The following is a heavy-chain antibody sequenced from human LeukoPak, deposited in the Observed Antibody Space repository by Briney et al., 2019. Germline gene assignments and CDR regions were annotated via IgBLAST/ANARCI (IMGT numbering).Heavy chain of an antibody. CDR1: GFTVNNNY. V-gene: IGHV3-23*01. Sequence: PGGSLRLSCAASGFTVNNNYINWVRQAPGKGLEWVSAISGSGGNTYYADSVKGRFNISRDNSKNTLYLQMNSLRGEDTAVYYCAKGIAAAGPSCFEYWGQRTLVTVSS. J-gene: IGHJ4*02. D-gene: IGHD6-13*01. CDR3: AKGIAAAGPSCFEY. CDR2: ISGSGGNT.